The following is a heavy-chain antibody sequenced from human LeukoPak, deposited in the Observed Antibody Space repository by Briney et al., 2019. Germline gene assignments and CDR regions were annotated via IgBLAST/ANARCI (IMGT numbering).Heavy chain of an antibody. Sequence: GGSLRLSCAASGFTVSSNYMICLRDAPGKGLECCSDIYSCGSTYHADSVKGRFPISRDNSKKMLHLQMNSQRPEDSAVYYCARGGRYYPAWGQGTLVTVSS. CDR1: GFTVSSNY. J-gene: IGHJ5*02. D-gene: IGHD1-26*01. CDR3: ARGGRYYPA. V-gene: IGHV3-53*01. CDR2: IYSCGST.